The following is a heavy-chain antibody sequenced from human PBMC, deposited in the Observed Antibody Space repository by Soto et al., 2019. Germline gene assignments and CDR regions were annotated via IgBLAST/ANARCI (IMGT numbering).Heavy chain of an antibody. CDR1: GGTFGSDA. V-gene: IGHV1-69*06. CDR2: IIPFLDRA. D-gene: IGHD1-26*01. CDR3: ARGPYIGSYEQLEF. Sequence: QVYLVQSGAEVKKPGSSVTVSCKSSGGTFGSDAISWVRQVPGQGLEWMGGIIPFLDRADYIERFQGRVTITADKSTTTVYMELRSLTSEDTAVYYCARGPYIGSYEQLEFWGPGSLVTVSS. J-gene: IGHJ4*02.